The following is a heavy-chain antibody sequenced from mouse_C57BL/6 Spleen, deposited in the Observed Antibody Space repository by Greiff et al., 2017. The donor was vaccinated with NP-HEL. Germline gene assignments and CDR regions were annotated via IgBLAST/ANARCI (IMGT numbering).Heavy chain of an antibody. D-gene: IGHD4-1*01. V-gene: IGHV1-42*01. CDR3: ARTGVGREYFDY. J-gene: IGHJ2*01. CDR1: GYSFTGYY. Sequence: EVQLQQSGPELVKPGASVKISCKASGYSFTGYYMNWVKQSPEKSLEWIGEINPSTGGTTYNQKFKAKATLTVDKSSSTAYMQLKSLTSEDSAVYYCARTGVGREYFDYWGQGTTLTVSS. CDR2: INPSTGGT.